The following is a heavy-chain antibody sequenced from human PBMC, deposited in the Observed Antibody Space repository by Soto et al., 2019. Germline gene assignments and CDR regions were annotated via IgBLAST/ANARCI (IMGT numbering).Heavy chain of an antibody. V-gene: IGHV4-34*01. CDR1: GGSFSGYY. CDR2: INHSGST. J-gene: IGHJ5*02. CDR3: ASSKKGLILTGYYRFVSGWFDL. Sequence: PSETLSLTCAVYGGSFSGYYWSWIRQPPGKGLEWIGEINHSGSTNYNPSLKSRVTISVDTSKNQFSLKLSSVTAADTAVYYCASSKKGLILTGYYRFVSGWFDLWGQGTLVTVSS. D-gene: IGHD3-9*01.